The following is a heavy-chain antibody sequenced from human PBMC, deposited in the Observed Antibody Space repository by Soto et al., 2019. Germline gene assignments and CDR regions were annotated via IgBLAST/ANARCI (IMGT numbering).Heavy chain of an antibody. CDR2: ISYDGSNK. CDR3: ARDLRGCSYGYLSFWFDY. V-gene: IGHV3-30-3*01. CDR1: GFTFSSYA. Sequence: SGGSLRLSCAASGFTFSSYAMHWVRQAPGKGLEWVAVISYDGSNKYYADSVKGRFTISRDNSKNTLYLQMNSLRAEDTAVYYCARDLRGCSYGYLSFWFDYWGQGTLVTVSS. J-gene: IGHJ4*02. D-gene: IGHD5-18*01.